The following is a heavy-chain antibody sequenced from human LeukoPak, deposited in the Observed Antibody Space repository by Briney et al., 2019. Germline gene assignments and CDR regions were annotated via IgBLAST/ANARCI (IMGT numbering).Heavy chain of an antibody. J-gene: IGHJ3*02. Sequence: GGSLRLSCAATGVTFSDYAMSLVRQAPGKGLEWVSIICGSGDKTFYADSVKGRFTISRDNSKNTLYMQVNSLRAEDTAIYHCAKGSGGSCYSTFDIWGQGTMVTVSS. V-gene: IGHV3-23*01. D-gene: IGHD2-15*01. CDR3: AKGSGGSCYSTFDI. CDR1: GVTFSDYA. CDR2: ICGSGDKT.